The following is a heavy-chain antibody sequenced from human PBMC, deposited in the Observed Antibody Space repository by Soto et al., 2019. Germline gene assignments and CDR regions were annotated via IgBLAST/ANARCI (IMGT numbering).Heavy chain of an antibody. Sequence: GGSLRLSCAASGFTFSSYLMHWVRQVPGKGLVWVSRISGDGRSITYADSVKGRFTISRDSAKNTLYLQMHSLRAEDTAVYYCARVGYCNGDCYSDYWGQGTLVTVS. CDR2: ISGDGRSI. CDR3: ARVGYCNGDCYSDY. J-gene: IGHJ4*02. D-gene: IGHD2-21*02. CDR1: GFTFSSYL. V-gene: IGHV3-74*01.